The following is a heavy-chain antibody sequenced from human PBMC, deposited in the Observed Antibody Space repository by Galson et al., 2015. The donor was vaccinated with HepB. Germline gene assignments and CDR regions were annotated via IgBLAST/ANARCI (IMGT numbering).Heavy chain of an antibody. D-gene: IGHD3-16*01. CDR2: IKEDGSKR. V-gene: IGHV3-7*01. Sequence: SLRLSCAASGFTFNTYWMTWIRQPPGKGLEWVASIKEDGSKRFYVDSVKGRFTISRDNVKNSLYLQMNSLRSEDTAVYYCVGYYNDYKWGQGTLVTASS. CDR1: GFTFNTYW. CDR3: VGYYNDYK. J-gene: IGHJ4*02.